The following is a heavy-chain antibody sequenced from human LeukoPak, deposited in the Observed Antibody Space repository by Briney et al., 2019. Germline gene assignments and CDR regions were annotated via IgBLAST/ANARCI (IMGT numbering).Heavy chain of an antibody. V-gene: IGHV3-33*08. CDR3: ARDRQPTVTRYFYGLDV. J-gene: IGHJ6*02. D-gene: IGHD4-4*01. CDR2: MWYDGSNE. Sequence: GGSLRLSCAASGFTFSSYALSWVRQAPGKGLEWVASMWYDGSNEYYADSVKGRFTISRDNSKNTLYLQMNSLRAEDTAVYYCARDRQPTVTRYFYGLDVWGQGTTVTVSS. CDR1: GFTFSSYA.